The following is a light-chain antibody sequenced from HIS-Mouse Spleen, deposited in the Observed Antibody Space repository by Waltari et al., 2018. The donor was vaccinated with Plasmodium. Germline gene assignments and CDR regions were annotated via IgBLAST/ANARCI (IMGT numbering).Light chain of an antibody. V-gene: IGLV3-25*03. Sequence: SYELTQPPSVSVSPGQPARITCSGDALPKQYADWYQQKPGTAHVLVIYKDSERPSGIPERFSGSSSGTTVTLTISGVQAEDEADYYCQSADSSGTYVFGTGTKVTVL. CDR2: KDS. J-gene: IGLJ1*01. CDR1: ALPKQY. CDR3: QSADSSGTYV.